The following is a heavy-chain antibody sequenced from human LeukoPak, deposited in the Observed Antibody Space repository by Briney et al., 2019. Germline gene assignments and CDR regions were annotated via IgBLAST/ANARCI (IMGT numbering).Heavy chain of an antibody. V-gene: IGHV4-4*07. CDR3: ASGGVAGRWPLDY. CDR2: IQISGST. CDR1: GGSLSRYH. D-gene: IGHD6-19*01. Sequence: EDLSLPCTVSGGSLSRYHCSWIRPPAGKGLEWIGRIQISGSTNYNPSLKSRVTMSVDTSKNQFSLNLSSVTAADTAVYYCASGGVAGRWPLDYWGQGTLVTVSS. J-gene: IGHJ4*02.